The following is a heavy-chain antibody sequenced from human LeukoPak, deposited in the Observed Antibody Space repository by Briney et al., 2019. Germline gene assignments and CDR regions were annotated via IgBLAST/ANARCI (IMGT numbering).Heavy chain of an antibody. D-gene: IGHD6-19*01. CDR3: ARDGYEQWLVPQNFDY. CDR2: ISAYNGNT. Sequence: ASVKVSCKASGGTFSSYGISWVRQAPGQGLEWMGWISAYNGNTNYAQKLQGRVTMTTDTSTSTAYMELRSLRSDDTAVYYCARDGYEQWLVPQNFDYWGQGTLVTVSS. CDR1: GGTFSSYG. V-gene: IGHV1-18*01. J-gene: IGHJ4*02.